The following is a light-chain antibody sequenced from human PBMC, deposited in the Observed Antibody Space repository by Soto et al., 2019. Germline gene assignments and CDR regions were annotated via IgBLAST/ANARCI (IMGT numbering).Light chain of an antibody. CDR2: GAS. V-gene: IGKV3-20*01. Sequence: ENVLTQSPGTLSSSPGARATLSCRASQSVSSSYLAWYQQKPGQAPRILISGASSRATGIPDRFSGSGSGTDFTLTISRLEPEDFAVYYCQQYGSHQGTFGQGTKVEIK. J-gene: IGKJ1*01. CDR1: QSVSSSY. CDR3: QQYGSHQGT.